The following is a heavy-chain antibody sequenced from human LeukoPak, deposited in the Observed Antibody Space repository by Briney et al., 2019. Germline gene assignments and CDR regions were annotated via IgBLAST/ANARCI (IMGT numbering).Heavy chain of an antibody. CDR3: ARRRTKRYFDWLLTGAFDI. J-gene: IGHJ3*02. V-gene: IGHV4-4*02. D-gene: IGHD3-9*01. CDR2: IYHSGST. Sequence: LETLSLTCAVSGGSISSSNWWSWVRQPPGKGLEWIGEIYHSGSTNYNPSLKSRVTISVDKSKNQFSLKLSSVTAADTAVYYCARRRTKRYFDWLLTGAFDIWGQGTMATVSS. CDR1: GGSISSSNW.